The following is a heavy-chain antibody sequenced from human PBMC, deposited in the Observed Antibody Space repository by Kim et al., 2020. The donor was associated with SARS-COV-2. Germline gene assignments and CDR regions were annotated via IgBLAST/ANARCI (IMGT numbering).Heavy chain of an antibody. CDR2: KGNK. Sequence: KGNKKYSQNFQGRVTITRDTSATTAYLELSSLRSEDTAVYYCARGSGNFDYWGQGTLVTVSS. J-gene: IGHJ4*02. CDR3: ARGSGNFDY. V-gene: IGHV1-3*01.